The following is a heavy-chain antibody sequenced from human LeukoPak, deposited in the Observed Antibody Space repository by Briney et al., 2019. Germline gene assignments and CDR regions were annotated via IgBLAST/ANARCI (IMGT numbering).Heavy chain of an antibody. CDR1: GGSISSGGYY. D-gene: IGHD2-2*01. Sequence: TSQTLSLTCTVSGGSISSGGYYWSWIRQPPGKGLEWIGYIYHSGSTYYNPSLKSRVTISVDRSKNQFSLKLSSVTAADTAVYYCARDYGTSPFDPWGQGTLVTVSS. V-gene: IGHV4-30-2*01. CDR3: ARDYGTSPFDP. CDR2: IYHSGST. J-gene: IGHJ5*02.